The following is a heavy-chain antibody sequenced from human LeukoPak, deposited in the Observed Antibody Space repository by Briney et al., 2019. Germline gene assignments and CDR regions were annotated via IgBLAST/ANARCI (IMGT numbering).Heavy chain of an antibody. Sequence: GGSLRLSCAASGLNVSSNYMSWVRQAPGKGLEWVSVIYSGGSTYYADSVKGRSTISRDNSKSTLFLQMNSLRAEDTAVYYCARSNCNSCYRGVWYYFDYWGQGALVTVSS. CDR3: ARSNCNSCYRGVWYYFDY. CDR2: IYSGGST. D-gene: IGHD1/OR15-1a*01. V-gene: IGHV3-66*01. J-gene: IGHJ4*02. CDR1: GLNVSSNY.